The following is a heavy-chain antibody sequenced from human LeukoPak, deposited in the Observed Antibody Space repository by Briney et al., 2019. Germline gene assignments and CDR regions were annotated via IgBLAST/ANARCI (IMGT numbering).Heavy chain of an antibody. CDR3: ARDSTYYYDSKYFDY. V-gene: IGHV3-21*01. D-gene: IGHD3-22*01. CDR1: GFTFSSYS. Sequence: GGSLRLSCAASGFTFSSYSMNWVRQAPGKGLEWVSSISSSSSYIYYADSVKGRFTISRDNAKSSLYLQMNSLRAEDTAVYYCARDSTYYYDSKYFDYWGQGTLVTVSS. J-gene: IGHJ4*02. CDR2: ISSSSSYI.